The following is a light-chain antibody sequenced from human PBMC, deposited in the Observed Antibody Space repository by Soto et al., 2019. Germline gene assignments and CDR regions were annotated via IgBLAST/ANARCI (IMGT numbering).Light chain of an antibody. J-gene: IGLJ2*01. CDR2: EVN. Sequence: QSALTQPPSASGSPGQSVTLSCTGTSSDVGGYNYVSWYQQHPGKAPKLVLYEVNKRPSGVPDRFSGSKSGNTASLTVSGLLAEDEADYYCSSYAGSNTVVFGGGTQLTVL. CDR3: SSYAGSNTVV. CDR1: SSDVGGYNY. V-gene: IGLV2-8*01.